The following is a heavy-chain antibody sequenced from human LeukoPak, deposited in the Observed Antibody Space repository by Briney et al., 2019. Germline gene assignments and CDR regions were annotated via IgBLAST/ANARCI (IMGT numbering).Heavy chain of an antibody. V-gene: IGHV3-23*01. CDR3: VKDFGDRFYYFDS. J-gene: IGHJ4*02. Sequence: GGSLRLSCAASGFMFRNYAMDWVRQAPGKGLEWVSAIIASGGTTYYADSVKGRFTISRDNSKNTLFLQMNSLRAEDTAVYYCVKDFGDRFYYFDSWGQGTLVTVSS. CDR2: IIASGGTT. D-gene: IGHD4-17*01. CDR1: GFMFRNYA.